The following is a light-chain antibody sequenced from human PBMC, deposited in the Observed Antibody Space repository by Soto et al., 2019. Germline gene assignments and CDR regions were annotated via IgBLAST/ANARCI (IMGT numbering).Light chain of an antibody. V-gene: IGKV1-5*01. Sequence: DIQMTQSPSTLSASVGDRVTIPCRASQSISSWLAWYQQKPGKAPKLLIYDASSLETRVPSRFSGSGSGTEFTLTISSLQPDDFATYYCQQYNAFSRTFGQGTKVDIK. CDR1: QSISSW. CDR3: QQYNAFSRT. J-gene: IGKJ1*01. CDR2: DAS.